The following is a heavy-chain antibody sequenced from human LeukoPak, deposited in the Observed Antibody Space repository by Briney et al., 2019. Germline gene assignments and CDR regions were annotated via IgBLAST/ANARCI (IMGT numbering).Heavy chain of an antibody. J-gene: IGHJ3*02. CDR2: NYHSGRT. CDR3: ARARRSGAFDI. Sequence: SETLSLTCAVSGGSISSGDYSWSWIRQPPGKGLEWIRYNYHSGRTYYNPALKSRVTISVDRAKNQFSLKLSSVTAADTAVYYCARARRSGAFDIWGEGTRVTVSS. V-gene: IGHV4-30-2*01. CDR1: GGSISSGDYS. D-gene: IGHD1-1*01.